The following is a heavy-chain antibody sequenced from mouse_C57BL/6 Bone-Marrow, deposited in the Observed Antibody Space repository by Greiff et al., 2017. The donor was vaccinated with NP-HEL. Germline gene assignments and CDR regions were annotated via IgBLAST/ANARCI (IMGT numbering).Heavy chain of an antibody. D-gene: IGHD4-1*01. CDR3: ASLGRRFAY. Sequence: EVQLQQSGPELVKPGASVKISYMNWVKQSPEKSLEWIGEINPSTGGTTYNQKFKAKATLTVDKSSSTAYMQLKRLTSEDAAVYYCASLGRRFAYWGQGTLVTVSA. CDR2: INPSTGGT. J-gene: IGHJ3*01. V-gene: IGHV1-42*01.